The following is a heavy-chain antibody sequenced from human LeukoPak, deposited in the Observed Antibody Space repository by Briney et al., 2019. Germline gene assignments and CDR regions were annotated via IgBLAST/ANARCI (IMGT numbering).Heavy chain of an antibody. CDR1: GGSFSGYY. CDR2: INHSGST. Sequence: SETLSLTCAVYGGSFSGYYWSWIRQPPGKGLEWIGEINHSGSTNYNPSLKSRVTISVDTSKNQFSLKLSSVTAADTAVYYCARDLGYYDSSGYHYYMDVWGKGTTVTISS. D-gene: IGHD3-22*01. CDR3: ARDLGYYDSSGYHYYMDV. J-gene: IGHJ6*03. V-gene: IGHV4-34*01.